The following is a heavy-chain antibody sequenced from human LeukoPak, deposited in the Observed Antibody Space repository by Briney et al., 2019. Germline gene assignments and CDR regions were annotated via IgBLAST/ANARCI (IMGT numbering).Heavy chain of an antibody. CDR2: ISASGNT. D-gene: IGHD3-16*01. Sequence: PSETLSLTRTVSGGSISNYYWSWIRQPARKGLEWIGRISASGNTNYNPSLKSRVTMSVDTSMILFALKLSSVTAADTAVYYCARQGVATSIDYWGQGTLVTVSS. V-gene: IGHV4-4*07. J-gene: IGHJ4*02. CDR1: GGSISNYY. CDR3: ARQGVATSIDY.